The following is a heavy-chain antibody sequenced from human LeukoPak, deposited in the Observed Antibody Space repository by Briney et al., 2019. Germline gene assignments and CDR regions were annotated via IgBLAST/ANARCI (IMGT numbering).Heavy chain of an antibody. CDR2: INPNSGGT. CDR3: AREGVVTANNWFDP. V-gene: IGHV1-2*02. D-gene: IGHD2-21*02. J-gene: IGHJ5*02. CDR1: GYTFTGYY. Sequence: ASVKVSCKASGYTFTGYYMHWVRQAPGQGLEWMGWINPNSGGTNYAQKFQGRVTITADKSTSTAYMELSSLRSEETAVYYCAREGVVTANNWFDPWGQGTLVTVSS.